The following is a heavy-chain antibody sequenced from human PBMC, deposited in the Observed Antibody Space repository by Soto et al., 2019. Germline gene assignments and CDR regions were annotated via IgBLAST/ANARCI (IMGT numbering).Heavy chain of an antibody. CDR1: GYTFTSYD. CDR3: ARVARGTVTEFDY. D-gene: IGHD4-4*01. J-gene: IGHJ4*02. V-gene: IGHV1-8*01. Sequence: ASVKVSCKASGYTFTSYDINGVRQATGQGLEWMGWMNPNSGNTGYAQKLQGRVTMTRNTSISTAYMELSSLRSEDTAVYYCARVARGTVTEFDYWGQGTLVTVSS. CDR2: MNPNSGNT.